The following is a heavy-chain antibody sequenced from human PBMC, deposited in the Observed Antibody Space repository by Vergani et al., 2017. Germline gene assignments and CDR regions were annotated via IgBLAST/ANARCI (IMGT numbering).Heavy chain of an antibody. V-gene: IGHV4-31*03. CDR3: ARGYYGDERAFDY. CDR1: GGSISSGGYY. Sequence: QLQLQESGPGLVKPSETLSLTCTVSGGSISSGGYYWSWIRQHPGKGLEWIGYIYYSGSTYYNPSLKSRVTISVDTSKNQFSLKLSSVTAADTAVYYCARGYYGDERAFDYWGQGTLVTVSS. J-gene: IGHJ4*02. CDR2: IYYSGST. D-gene: IGHD4-17*01.